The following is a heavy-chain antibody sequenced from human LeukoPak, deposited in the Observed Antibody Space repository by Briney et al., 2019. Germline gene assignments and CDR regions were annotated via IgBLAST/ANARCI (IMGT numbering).Heavy chain of an antibody. CDR3: ARSSTVTTSYYYYGMDV. J-gene: IGHJ6*02. CDR1: GLTVSSNY. D-gene: IGHD4-17*01. V-gene: IGHV3-66*01. CDR2: IYSGGST. Sequence: PGGSLRLSCAASGLTVSSNYMSWVRQAPGKGLEWVSVIYSGGSTYYADSVKGRFTISRDNSKNTLYLQMNSLRAEDTAVYYCARSSTVTTSYYYYGMDVWGQGTTVTVSS.